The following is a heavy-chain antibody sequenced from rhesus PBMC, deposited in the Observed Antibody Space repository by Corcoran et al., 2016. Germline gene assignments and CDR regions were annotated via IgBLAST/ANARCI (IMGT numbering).Heavy chain of an antibody. V-gene: IGHV4-169*02. J-gene: IGHJ1*01. D-gene: IGHD6-25*01. CDR1: GGSISSSY. Sequence: QLQLQESGPGLVKPSETLSVTCAVSGGSISSSYWSWIRQAPGKGLEWIGYIYGSGSSTNYNPSLKSRGTLSVDTSKNQLSLKLSSVTTADTAVYYCAREAYSGSWNAEYFEFWGQGALVTVSS. CDR2: IYGSGSST. CDR3: AREAYSGSWNAEYFEF.